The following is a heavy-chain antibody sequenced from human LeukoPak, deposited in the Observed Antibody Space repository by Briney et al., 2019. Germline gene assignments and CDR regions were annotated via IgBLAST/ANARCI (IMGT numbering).Heavy chain of an antibody. CDR2: TYYRSKWYN. CDR1: GDSVSSKSAA. V-gene: IGHV6-1*01. D-gene: IGHD5-12*01. CDR3: VRDSGYGSDACDI. Sequence: SQTLSLTCAISGDSVSSKSAAWNWIRQPPSRGLEWLGRTYYRSKWYNEYSPSVKSRIIINPDISKNQFSLQLNSVSPEDTAVYYCVRDSGYGSDACDIWGQGTMVTVSS. J-gene: IGHJ3*02.